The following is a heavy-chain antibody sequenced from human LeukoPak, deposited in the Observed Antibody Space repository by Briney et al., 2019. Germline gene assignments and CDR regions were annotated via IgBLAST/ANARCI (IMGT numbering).Heavy chain of an antibody. V-gene: IGHV4-61*02. CDR3: ARGQAYSSSWFTAMVTPYYYYYYMDV. Sequence: SETLSLTCTVSGGSISSGSYYWSWIRQPAGKGLEWIGRIYTSGSTNYNPSLKSRVTISVDTSKNQFSLKLSSVTAADTAVYYCARGQAYSSSWFTAMVTPYYYYYYMDVWGKGTTVTVSS. CDR2: IYTSGST. J-gene: IGHJ6*03. D-gene: IGHD6-13*01. CDR1: GGSISSGSYY.